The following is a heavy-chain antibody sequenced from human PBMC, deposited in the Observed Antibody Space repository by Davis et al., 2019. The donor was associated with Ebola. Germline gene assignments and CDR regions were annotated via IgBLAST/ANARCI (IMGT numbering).Heavy chain of an antibody. V-gene: IGHV1-69*04. D-gene: IGHD3-22*01. CDR1: GGTFSSYA. CDR2: IIPILGIA. Sequence: SVKVSCKASGGTFSSYAISWVRQAPGQGLEWMGRIIPILGIANYAQKFQGRVTMTGDTSTSTVYMGLSSLRSEDTAVYYCARDGYYYDSSGYYLYYFDYWGQGTLVTVSS. CDR3: ARDGYYYDSSGYYLYYFDY. J-gene: IGHJ4*02.